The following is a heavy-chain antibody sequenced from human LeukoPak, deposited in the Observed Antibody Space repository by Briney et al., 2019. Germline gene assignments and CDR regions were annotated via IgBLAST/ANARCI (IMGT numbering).Heavy chain of an antibody. J-gene: IGHJ4*02. Sequence: ASVKVSCKASGYTFTSYGISWVRQAPGQGLEWMGWISAYNGNTNYAQKLQGRVTMTTDTSTSTAYMELRSLTSDDTAVYYCARGPRRPFDPPGPYWGQGTLVTVSS. V-gene: IGHV1-18*01. CDR1: GYTFTSYG. D-gene: IGHD3-10*01. CDR3: ARGPRRPFDPPGPY. CDR2: ISAYNGNT.